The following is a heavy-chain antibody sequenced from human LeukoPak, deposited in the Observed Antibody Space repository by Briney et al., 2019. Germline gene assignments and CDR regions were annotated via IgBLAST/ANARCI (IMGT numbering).Heavy chain of an antibody. Sequence: SYALSLICTVSDAPIKSSYGRGIQEPPGRSEERIGDISYSGSTNYNPSLKSRVTISVDTSRNQYSLKLSSVTAADTAVYYCARVYFDSSNYYSLFHYWGQGTLVTVSS. CDR2: ISYSGST. D-gene: IGHD3-22*01. CDR3: ARVYFDSSNYYSLFHY. J-gene: IGHJ4*02. CDR1: DAPIKSSY. V-gene: IGHV4-59*13.